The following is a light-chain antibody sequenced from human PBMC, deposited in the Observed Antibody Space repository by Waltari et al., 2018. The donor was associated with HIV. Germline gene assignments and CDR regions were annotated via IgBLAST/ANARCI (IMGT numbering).Light chain of an antibody. Sequence: APGQKVIISCSGSSSNIQTNYVSWYQQLPGTAPKLLIYDNDKRPSDIPGRFSASKSDTSATLVIAGLQTGDEADYYCGTWDSSLTIAVFGGGTKLTVL. J-gene: IGLJ3*02. V-gene: IGLV1-51*01. CDR2: DND. CDR1: SSNIQTNY. CDR3: GTWDSSLTIAV.